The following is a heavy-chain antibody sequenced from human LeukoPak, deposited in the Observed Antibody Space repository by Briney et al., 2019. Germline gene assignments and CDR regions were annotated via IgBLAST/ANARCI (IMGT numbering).Heavy chain of an antibody. CDR2: VSGTSSTI. CDR3: ARESQSYDSSGSPDY. CDR1: GFTFSRYS. D-gene: IGHD3-22*01. V-gene: IGHV3-48*04. J-gene: IGHJ4*02. Sequence: GSLRLSCEASGFTFSRYSMNWVRQVPGKGLEWVSYVSGTSSTILYADSVKGRFTISRDNAKNSLFLQMNSLRVEDTAVYYCARESQSYDSSGSPDYWGQGTLVTVSS.